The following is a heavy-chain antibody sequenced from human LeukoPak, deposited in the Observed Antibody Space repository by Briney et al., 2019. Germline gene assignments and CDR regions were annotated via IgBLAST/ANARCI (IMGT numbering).Heavy chain of an antibody. Sequence: GGSLRLSCAASGFTFSSYSMNWVRQAPGKGLECVSFIYSDNTHYSDSVTGRFTISRDNSKNTLYLQMNSLIAEDTAVYYCARRAGAYSHPYDYWGQGTLVTVSS. CDR3: ARRAGAYSHPYDY. CDR2: IYSDNT. V-gene: IGHV3-53*01. J-gene: IGHJ4*02. D-gene: IGHD4/OR15-4a*01. CDR1: GFTFSSYS.